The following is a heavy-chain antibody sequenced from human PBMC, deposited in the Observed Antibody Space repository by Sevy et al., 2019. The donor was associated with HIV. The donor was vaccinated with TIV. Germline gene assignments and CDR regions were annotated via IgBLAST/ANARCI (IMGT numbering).Heavy chain of an antibody. V-gene: IGHV4-59*01. J-gene: IGHJ4*02. D-gene: IGHD5-18*01. CDR1: GGSISSFY. CDR2: ISYSGST. Sequence: SETLSLTCTVSGGSISSFYWNWIRQSPGKGLEWIGYISYSGSTNYNPSLKSRVTISVDTSKNQFSLMLSSVTAADTAVYYCARGIFSYGYWREFDYWGQGNLVTVSS. CDR3: ARGIFSYGYWREFDY.